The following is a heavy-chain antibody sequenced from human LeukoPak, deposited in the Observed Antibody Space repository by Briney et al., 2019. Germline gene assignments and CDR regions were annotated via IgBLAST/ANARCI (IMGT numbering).Heavy chain of an antibody. CDR1: GYTFTGYY. Sequence: GASVKVSCKASGYTFTGYYMHWARQAPGQGLEWMGWINPNSGGTNYAQKFQGRVTMTRDTSISTAYMELSRLRSDDTAVYYCARAQNCGGDCYLPYYYYYYMDVWGKGTTVTVSS. D-gene: IGHD2-21*01. J-gene: IGHJ6*03. CDR3: ARAQNCGGDCYLPYYYYYYMDV. CDR2: INPNSGGT. V-gene: IGHV1-2*02.